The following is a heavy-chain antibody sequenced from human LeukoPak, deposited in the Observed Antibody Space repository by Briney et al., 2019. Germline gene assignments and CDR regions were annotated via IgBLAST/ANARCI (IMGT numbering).Heavy chain of an antibody. J-gene: IGHJ3*02. CDR2: IYSGGST. CDR3: ARNSGSSYSDAFVI. CDR1: GYSISSGYY. D-gene: IGHD6-13*01. Sequence: PSETLSLTCAVSGYSISSGYYSGFLRQPPGRRQELFGSIYSGGSTYYNPSLKSRVTISVDTSKNQFSLQLSSVTAADTAVYYFARNSGSSYSDAFVIWGEGTMVTVSS. V-gene: IGHV4-38-2*01.